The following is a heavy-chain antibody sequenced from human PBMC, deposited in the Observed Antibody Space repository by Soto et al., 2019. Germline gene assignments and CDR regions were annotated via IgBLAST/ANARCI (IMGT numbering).Heavy chain of an antibody. CDR2: INPSGGST. J-gene: IGHJ5*02. Sequence: GASVKVSCQASGYTFTRDYLHWLRQAPLQGLEWMGIINPSGGSTSYAQKFQGRVTMTRDTSTSTVYMELSSLRSEDTAVYYCAKYEGKYSHGYAALFAWGPGNLVTVSS. CDR3: AKYEGKYSHGYAALFA. V-gene: IGHV1-46*01. CDR1: GYTFTRDY. D-gene: IGHD5-18*01.